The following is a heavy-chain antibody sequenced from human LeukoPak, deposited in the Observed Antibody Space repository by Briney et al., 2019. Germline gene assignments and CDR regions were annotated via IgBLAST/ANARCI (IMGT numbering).Heavy chain of an antibody. Sequence: GGSLRLSCAASGFTFSSYEMNWVRQAPGKGLVWVSRINSDGSSINYADSVKGRFTVSRDNAKNTLYLQMNSLRAEDTAVYYCANGIAALIRGQGTLVTVSS. V-gene: IGHV3-74*01. CDR2: INSDGSSI. J-gene: IGHJ4*02. CDR1: GFTFSSYE. CDR3: ANGIAALI. D-gene: IGHD6-6*01.